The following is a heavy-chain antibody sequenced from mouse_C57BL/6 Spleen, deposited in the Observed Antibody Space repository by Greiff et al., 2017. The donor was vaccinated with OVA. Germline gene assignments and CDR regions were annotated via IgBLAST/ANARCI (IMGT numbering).Heavy chain of an antibody. V-gene: IGHV1-64*01. CDR1: GYTFTSYW. Sequence: QVHVKQPGAELVKPGASVKLSCKASGYTFTSYWMHWVKQRPGQGLEWIGMIHPTSGSTNYNEKFKSKATLTVDKSSSTAYMQLSSLTSEDSAVYYCARGGGYGSSYVGWYFDVWGTGTTVTVSS. CDR2: IHPTSGST. J-gene: IGHJ1*03. D-gene: IGHD1-1*01. CDR3: ARGGGYGSSYVGWYFDV.